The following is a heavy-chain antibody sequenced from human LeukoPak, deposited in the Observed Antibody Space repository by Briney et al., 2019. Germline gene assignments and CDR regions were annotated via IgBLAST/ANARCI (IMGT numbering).Heavy chain of an antibody. Sequence: GASVNVSCKVSGYTLTELSMHWVRQAPGKGVEWMGGFDPEDGETIYAQKFQGRVTMTEDTSTDTAYMELSSLRSEDAAVYYCATFLGVVLPEESIWGQGTLVTV. CDR1: GYTLTELS. CDR2: FDPEDGET. V-gene: IGHV1-24*01. J-gene: IGHJ4*02. CDR3: ATFLGVVLPEESI. D-gene: IGHD3-3*01.